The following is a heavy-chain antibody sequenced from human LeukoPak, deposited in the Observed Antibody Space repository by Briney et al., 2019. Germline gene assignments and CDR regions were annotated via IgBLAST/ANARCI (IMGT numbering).Heavy chain of an antibody. J-gene: IGHJ4*02. CDR1: GYSISSGYY. CDR2: IYHSGST. CDR3: ARVTMIVVVGIGY. Sequence: SETLSLTCTVSGYSISSGYYWGWIRQPPGKGLEWIGSIYHSGSTYYNPSLKSRVTISVDTSKNQFSLKLSSVTAADTAVYYCARVTMIVVVGIGYWGQGTLVTVSS. D-gene: IGHD3-22*01. V-gene: IGHV4-38-2*02.